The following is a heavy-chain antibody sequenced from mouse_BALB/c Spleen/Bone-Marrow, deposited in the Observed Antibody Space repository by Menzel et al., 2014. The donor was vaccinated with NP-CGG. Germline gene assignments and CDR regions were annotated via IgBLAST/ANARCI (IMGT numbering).Heavy chain of an antibody. CDR2: IRNKANGYTT. CDR1: GFTFTDYY. D-gene: IGHD2-14*01. J-gene: IGHJ1*01. Sequence: EVMLVESGGGLVQPGGSLRLSCATSGFTFTDYYMSWVRQPPGKALEWLGFIRNKANGYTTEYSASVKGQFTISRDNSQSILYLQMNTLRAEDSATYYCARDEKVRIYWYFDVWGAGTTVTVSS. CDR3: ARDEKVRIYWYFDV. V-gene: IGHV7-3*02.